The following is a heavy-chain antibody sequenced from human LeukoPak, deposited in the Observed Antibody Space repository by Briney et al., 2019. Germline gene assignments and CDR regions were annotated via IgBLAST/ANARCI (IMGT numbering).Heavy chain of an antibody. J-gene: IGHJ4*02. D-gene: IGHD6-19*01. CDR3: AKDRDRAAVAFDY. CDR1: GFTFSHYG. CDR2: FNGRGDST. V-gene: IGHV3-23*01. Sequence: GGSLRLSCEVSGFTFSHYGMSWVRQAPGKGPEWVAGFNGRGDSTYYAESVRGRFTISRDNAKNSLYLQMNSLRAEDTALYYCAKDRDRAAVAFDYWGQGTLVTVSS.